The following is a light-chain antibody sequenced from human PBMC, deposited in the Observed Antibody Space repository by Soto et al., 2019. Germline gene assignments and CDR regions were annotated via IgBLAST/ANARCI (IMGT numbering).Light chain of an antibody. CDR2: GVF. CDR1: QTVNNDR. J-gene: IGKJ2*01. Sequence: ETVLTQSPGTVSLSPGERAILSCRTSQTVNNDRLAWYQQKPGQSPRLLIYGVFTRAPGIPGRFSGSGSGTDFTLTISRLEPEDSAIYYCQHYDGSPRTFGLGTKVEIK. V-gene: IGKV3-20*01. CDR3: QHYDGSPRT.